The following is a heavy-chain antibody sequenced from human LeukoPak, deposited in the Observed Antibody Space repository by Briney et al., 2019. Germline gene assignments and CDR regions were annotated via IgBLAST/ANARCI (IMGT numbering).Heavy chain of an antibody. J-gene: IGHJ4*02. CDR2: ISSSSSYI. Sequence: GGSLRLSCAASGFTFSSYSMNWVRQAPGKGLEWVSSISSSSSYIYYADSVKGRFTISRDNAKNSLYLQMNSLRAEDTAVYYCASDYYYDSSGYYYSVYWGQGTLVTVSS. V-gene: IGHV3-21*01. CDR3: ASDYYYDSSGYYYSVY. CDR1: GFTFSSYS. D-gene: IGHD3-22*01.